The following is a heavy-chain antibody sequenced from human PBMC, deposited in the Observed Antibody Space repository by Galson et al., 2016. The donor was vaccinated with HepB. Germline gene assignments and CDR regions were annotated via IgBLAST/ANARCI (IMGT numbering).Heavy chain of an antibody. CDR2: ISSSGRSI. J-gene: IGHJ4*02. CDR3: ARAPTMITFGGLIVGDLDY. CDR1: GYAFRNYI. Sequence: CAASGYAFRNYIMNWVRQSPGKGLEWVTSISSSGRSIYYADSVKGRFTISRDNTKNSLYLQMNSLRADVTAVYYCARAPTMITFGGLIVGDLDYWGQGTLVTVSS. V-gene: IGHV3-21*01. D-gene: IGHD3-16*02.